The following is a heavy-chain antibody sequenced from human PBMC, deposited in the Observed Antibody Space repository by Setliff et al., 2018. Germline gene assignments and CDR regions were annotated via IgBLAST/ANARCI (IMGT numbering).Heavy chain of an antibody. J-gene: IGHJ4*02. CDR1: GDSISSGSYY. V-gene: IGHV4-61*09. CDR3: TRGRSTGYNS. CDR2: FHTGGST. D-gene: IGHD4-17*01. Sequence: PSETLSLTCTVSGDSISSGSYYWTWIRQPAGKGLEWIGHFHTGGSTNYNRSFRSRVSISVDTSKNQFSLKLSSMTAADTAVYYCTRGRSTGYNSWGQGPLVTVSS.